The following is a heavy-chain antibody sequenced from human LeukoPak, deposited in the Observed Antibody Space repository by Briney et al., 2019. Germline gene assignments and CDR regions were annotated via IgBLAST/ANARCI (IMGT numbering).Heavy chain of an antibody. V-gene: IGHV3-30-3*01. CDR2: ISYGGSNK. CDR3: ARDHGRLRLGESTNWFDP. Sequence: GGSLRLSCAASGFTFSSYAMHWVRQAPGKGLEWVAVISYGGSNKYYADSVKGRFTISRDNSKNTLYLQMNSLRAEDTAVYYCARDHGRLRLGESTNWFDPWGQGTLVTVSS. CDR1: GFTFSSYA. J-gene: IGHJ5*02. D-gene: IGHD3-16*01.